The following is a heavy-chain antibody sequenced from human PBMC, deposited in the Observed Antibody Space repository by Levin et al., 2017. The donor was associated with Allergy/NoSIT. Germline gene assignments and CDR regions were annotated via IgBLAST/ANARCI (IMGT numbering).Heavy chain of an antibody. CDR3: ARDRGRDMLDH. CDR1: GYSFTGSY. J-gene: IGHJ4*02. V-gene: IGHV1-2*02. CDR2: INPGNGDT. D-gene: IGHD3-10*01. Sequence: ASVKVSCKGSGYSFTGSYLHWVRQAPGQGLEWMGWINPGNGDTHYAEKFHGRVTMSRDTSISTAYMDLTRLTSDDTAVYFCARDRGRDMLDHWGQGTLVTVSS.